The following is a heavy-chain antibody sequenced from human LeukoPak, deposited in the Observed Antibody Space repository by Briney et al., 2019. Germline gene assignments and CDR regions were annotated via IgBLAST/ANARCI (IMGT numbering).Heavy chain of an antibody. CDR1: GYSINSGYY. J-gene: IGHJ5*02. D-gene: IGHD6-13*01. V-gene: IGHV4-38-2*02. CDR3: ARDGTWHSSSWYSTWFDP. Sequence: PSETLSLTCTVSGYSINSGYYWGRIRQPPGKGLEWIGSIYHSGSTYYNPSLKRRVTISLDTSKNQFSLKLSSVTAADTAVYYCARDGTWHSSSWYSTWFDPWGQGTLVTVSS. CDR2: IYHSGST.